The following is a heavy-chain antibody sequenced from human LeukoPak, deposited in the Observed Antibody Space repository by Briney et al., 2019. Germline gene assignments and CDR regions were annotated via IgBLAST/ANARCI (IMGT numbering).Heavy chain of an antibody. J-gene: IGHJ3*02. CDR2: TSSSSYI. V-gene: IGHV3-21*01. CDR1: GFTFSSYS. CDR3: ARSWGADAFDI. D-gene: IGHD1-26*01. Sequence: KTGGSLRLSCAASGFTFSSYSMNWVRQAPGKGLEWVSSTSSSSYIYYADSVKGRFTISRDNAKNSLYLQMNSLRAEDTAVYYCARSWGADAFDIWGQGTMVTVSS.